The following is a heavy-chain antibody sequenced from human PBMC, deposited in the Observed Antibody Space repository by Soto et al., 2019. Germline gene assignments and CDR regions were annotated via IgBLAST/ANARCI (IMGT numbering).Heavy chain of an antibody. CDR2: IIPILGIA. J-gene: IGHJ6*02. Sequence: QVQLVQSGAEVKKPGSSVKVSCKASGGTFSSYTISWVRQAPGQGLEWMGRIIPILGIANYAQKFQGRVTITADKSTSTAYMELSSLRYEDTAVYYCARHIPMVRGVLGNGMDVWGQGTTVTVSS. CDR3: ARHIPMVRGVLGNGMDV. V-gene: IGHV1-69*02. CDR1: GGTFSSYT. D-gene: IGHD3-10*01.